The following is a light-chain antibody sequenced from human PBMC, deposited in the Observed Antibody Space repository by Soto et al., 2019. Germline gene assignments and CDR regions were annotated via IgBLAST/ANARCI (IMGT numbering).Light chain of an antibody. J-gene: IGLJ2*01. CDR2: GNS. CDR3: QSYDSRVRVV. Sequence: QSVLTQPPSVSGAPGQRVTISCTGSSPNIGAGYNVHWYQQLPGTAPKLLIYGNSNRPSRVPDRFSGSKSGTSASLAITGLQAEDEADYYCQSYDSRVRVVFGGGTKLTVL. CDR1: SPNIGAGYN. V-gene: IGLV1-40*01.